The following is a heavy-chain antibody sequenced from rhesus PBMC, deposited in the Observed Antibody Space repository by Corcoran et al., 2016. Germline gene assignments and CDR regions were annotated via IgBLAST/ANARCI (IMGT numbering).Heavy chain of an antibody. CDR3: ARDRPQYSSGWSTVDY. Sequence: QLQLQESGPGLVKPSETLSLTCAVSGGSISGYWWSWIRQPPGAGREWIGRIDSSGSTDYNPSLKSRVTISRDTSKNQFSLKLSSVTAADTAVYYCARDRPQYSSGWSTVDYWGQGVLVTVSS. V-gene: IGHV4-160*01. D-gene: IGHD6S26*01. CDR2: IDSSGST. CDR1: GGSISGYW. J-gene: IGHJ4*01.